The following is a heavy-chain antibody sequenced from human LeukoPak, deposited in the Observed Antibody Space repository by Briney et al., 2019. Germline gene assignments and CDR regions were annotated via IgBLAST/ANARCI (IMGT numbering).Heavy chain of an antibody. CDR3: ARDSLYGVVDY. CDR2: INPSGGST. D-gene: IGHD4-17*01. Sequence: ASVKVSCKTSGYTFTSYYIHWVRQAPGQGLEWMGIINPSGGSTSYAQKFQGRVTMTRDTSTSTVYMYLSSPRSEDTAVYYCARDSLYGVVDYWGQGTLVTVSS. CDR1: GYTFTSYY. J-gene: IGHJ4*02. V-gene: IGHV1-46*01.